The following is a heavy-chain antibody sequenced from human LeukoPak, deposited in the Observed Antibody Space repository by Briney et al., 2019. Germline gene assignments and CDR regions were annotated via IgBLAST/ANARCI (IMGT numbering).Heavy chain of an antibody. CDR2: INHSGST. Sequence: SETLSLTCTVSGGSISSSNYYWSWIRQPPGKGLEWIGEINHSGSTNYNPSLKSRVTISVDTSKNQFSLKLSSVTAADTAVYYCARGERVSYDFWSGYYTGIGDAFDIWGQGTMVTVSS. D-gene: IGHD3-3*01. J-gene: IGHJ3*02. CDR1: GGSISSSNYY. CDR3: ARGERVSYDFWSGYYTGIGDAFDI. V-gene: IGHV4-39*07.